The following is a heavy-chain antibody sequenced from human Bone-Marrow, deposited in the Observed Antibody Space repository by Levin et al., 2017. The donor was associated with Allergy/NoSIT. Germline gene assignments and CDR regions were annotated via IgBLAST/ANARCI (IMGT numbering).Heavy chain of an antibody. J-gene: IGHJ1*01. CDR2: ITASDSTA. Sequence: GASVKVSCAASGFTFSVYGMNWVRQAPGKGLEWVSYITASDSTALYADSVKGRFTISRDNAKNSLYLQMNSLRDEDTAVYYCARGGSGGWSDQFFRNWGQGTLVTVSS. CDR1: GFTFSVYG. V-gene: IGHV3-48*02. D-gene: IGHD6-19*01. CDR3: ARGGSGGWSDQFFRN.